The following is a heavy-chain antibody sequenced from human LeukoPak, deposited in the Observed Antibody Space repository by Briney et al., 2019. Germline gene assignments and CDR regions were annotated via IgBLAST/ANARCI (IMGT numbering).Heavy chain of an antibody. V-gene: IGHV1-18*01. CDR2: ISAYNGNT. Sequence: ASVNVSCKASGYTFTSYGISWVRQAPGQGLEWMEWISAYNGNTNYAQKLQGRVTMTTDTSTSTAYMELRSLRSDDTAVYYCAIADFGFREPDFYYDSSGLPGYWGQGTLVTVSS. J-gene: IGHJ4*02. CDR3: AIADFGFREPDFYYDSSGLPGY. CDR1: GYTFTSYG. D-gene: IGHD3-22*01.